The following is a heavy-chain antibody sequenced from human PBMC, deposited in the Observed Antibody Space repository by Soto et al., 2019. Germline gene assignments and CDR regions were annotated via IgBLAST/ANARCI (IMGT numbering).Heavy chain of an antibody. CDR3: ARSWYQLLPWDPTDYFDY. Sequence: SETLSLTCTVSGGSISSYYWSWIRQPPGKGLEWIGYIYYSGSTNYNPSLKSRVTITRDTSASTAYMELSSLRSEDTAVYYCARSWYQLLPWDPTDYFDYWGQGTLVTVSS. CDR1: GGSISSYY. J-gene: IGHJ4*02. D-gene: IGHD2-2*01. CDR2: IYYSGST. V-gene: IGHV4-59*01.